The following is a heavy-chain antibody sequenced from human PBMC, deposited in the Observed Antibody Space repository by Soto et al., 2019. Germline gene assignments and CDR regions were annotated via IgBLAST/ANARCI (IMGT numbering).Heavy chain of an antibody. V-gene: IGHV3-74*01. D-gene: IGHD2-2*02. J-gene: IGHJ6*02. CDR2: INSDGSSA. CDR3: ARGGLDCSSTSCYSLEYYYYGMDV. CDR1: GFTFSSYW. Sequence: GGSLRLSCAASGFTFSSYWMHWVRQAPGKGLVWVSRINSDGSSASYADSVKGRFTISRDNAKNTLYLQMNSLRAEDTAVYYCARGGLDCSSTSCYSLEYYYYGMDVWGQGTTVTVSS.